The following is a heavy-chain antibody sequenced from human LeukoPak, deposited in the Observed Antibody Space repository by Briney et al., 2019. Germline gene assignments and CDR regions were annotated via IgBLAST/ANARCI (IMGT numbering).Heavy chain of an antibody. CDR2: ISAYNGNT. V-gene: IGHV1-18*01. CDR3: ARGWGELPTGTDY. J-gene: IGHJ4*02. D-gene: IGHD3-16*01. Sequence: ASVRVSCKSSGYSFTSYATSWVRQAPGQGLEWMGWISAYNGNTNYAQKLQGRVTMTTDTSTSTAYMELRSLRSDDTAVYYCARGWGELPTGTDYWGQGTLVTVSS. CDR1: GYSFTSYA.